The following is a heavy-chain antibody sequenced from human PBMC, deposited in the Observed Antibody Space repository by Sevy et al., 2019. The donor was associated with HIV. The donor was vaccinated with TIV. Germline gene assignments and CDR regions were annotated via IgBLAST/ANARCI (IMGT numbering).Heavy chain of an antibody. Sequence: GGSLRLSCAASGFTFNNYGMHWVRQAPGKGLEWVAVISYDRSNKYYADSVKGRFTMSRDNSKNIYLRMNSLRAEDTAVYFCAKAVYRDNYYYRGMDVWGQGTTVTVSS. D-gene: IGHD3-16*02. CDR2: ISYDRSNK. V-gene: IGHV3-30*18. J-gene: IGHJ6*02. CDR3: AKAVYRDNYYYRGMDV. CDR1: GFTFNNYG.